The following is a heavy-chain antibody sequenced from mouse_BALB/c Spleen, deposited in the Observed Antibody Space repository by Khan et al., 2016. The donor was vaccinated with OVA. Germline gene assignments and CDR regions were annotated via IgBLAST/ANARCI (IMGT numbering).Heavy chain of an antibody. Sequence: QIQLVQSGPELKKPGETVKISCTASGYSFTHYGMHWVKRAPGKGLKWMGWINTYTGEPTYVADFKGRFAISLDTSASTAYLQINNLKNEDTATYFGARPHYFSYVMVYWGQGTSVTVSS. CDR2: INTYTGEP. D-gene: IGHD1-1*01. CDR1: GYSFTHYG. J-gene: IGHJ4*01. V-gene: IGHV9-3-1*01. CDR3: ARPHYFSYVMVY.